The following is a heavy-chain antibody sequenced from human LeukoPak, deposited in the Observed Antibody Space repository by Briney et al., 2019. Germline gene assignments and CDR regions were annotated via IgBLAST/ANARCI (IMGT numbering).Heavy chain of an antibody. V-gene: IGHV1-24*01. J-gene: IGHJ5*02. CDR1: GYTLTELS. D-gene: IGHD6-13*01. CDR3: ATGVGSRWYGDWFDP. CDR2: FDPEDGET. Sequence: ASVKVSCKVSGYTLTELSMHWVRQAPGKGLERMGGFDPEDGETIYAQKFQGRVTMTEDTSTDTAYMELSSLRSEDTAVYYCATGVGSRWYGDWFDPWGQGTLVTVSS.